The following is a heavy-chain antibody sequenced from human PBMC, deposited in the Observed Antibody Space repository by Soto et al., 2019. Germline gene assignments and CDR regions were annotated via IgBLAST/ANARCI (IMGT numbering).Heavy chain of an antibody. CDR2: IKSNIDGGTT. J-gene: IGHJ4*02. CDR1: GFAFSNPW. D-gene: IGHD3-10*01. V-gene: IGHV3-15*01. CDR3: TTDQGNHYGFYSFDY. Sequence: EVQLVESGGGFVKPGGSLRLSCAASGFAFSNPWMGWVRQAPGKGLEWVGRIKSNIDGGTTEYAAPVKDRFTISRDDSKNTLYVQMNNLKAEDSAVYFCTTDQGNHYGFYSFDYWGQGTLVTVSS.